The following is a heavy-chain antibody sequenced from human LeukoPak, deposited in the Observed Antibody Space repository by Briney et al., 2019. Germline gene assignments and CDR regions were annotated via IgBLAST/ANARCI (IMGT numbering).Heavy chain of an antibody. Sequence: GGSLRLSCAASGFTFSSYNMNWVRQAPGKGLEWVSSISSSGSYIYYADSVKGRFTISRDNAKNSLYLQMNSLRAEDTAVYYCARDLFLVRTTVTTGNWFDPWGQGTLVTVSS. CDR3: ARDLFLVRTTVTTGNWFDP. D-gene: IGHD4-17*01. V-gene: IGHV3-21*06. CDR2: ISSSGSYI. J-gene: IGHJ5*02. CDR1: GFTFSSYN.